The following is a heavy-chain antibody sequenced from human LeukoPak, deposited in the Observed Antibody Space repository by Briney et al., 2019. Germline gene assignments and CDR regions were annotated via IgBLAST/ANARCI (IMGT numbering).Heavy chain of an antibody. Sequence: SETLSLTCTVSGGSISSSSYYWGWIRQPPGKGLEWIGSIYYSGYTYYNPSVESRVTISVDTSKNQFSLKLSSVTAADTAVYYCARGLAGVYYGSGSYYNNLYYYYMDVWGKGTTVTVSS. CDR3: ARGLAGVYYGSGSYYNNLYYYYMDV. J-gene: IGHJ6*03. V-gene: IGHV4-39*01. D-gene: IGHD3-10*01. CDR2: IYYSGYT. CDR1: GGSISSSSYY.